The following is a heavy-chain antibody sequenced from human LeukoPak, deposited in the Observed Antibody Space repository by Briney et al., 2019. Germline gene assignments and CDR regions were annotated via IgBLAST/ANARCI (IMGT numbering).Heavy chain of an antibody. CDR2: ISGSGGST. D-gene: IGHD1-26*01. V-gene: IGHV3-23*01. CDR3: AKLDGNSGSYE. CDR1: GFTFSSYS. J-gene: IGHJ4*02. Sequence: GGSLRLSCAASGFTFSSYSMNWVRQAPGKGLGWVSAISGSGGSTYYADSVKGRFTISRDNSKNTLYLQMNSLRAEDTAVYYCAKLDGNSGSYEWGQGTLVTVSS.